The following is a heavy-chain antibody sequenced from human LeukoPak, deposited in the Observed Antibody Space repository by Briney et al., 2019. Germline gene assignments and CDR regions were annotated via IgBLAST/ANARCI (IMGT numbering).Heavy chain of an antibody. D-gene: IGHD3-3*01. CDR1: GFTFSSYE. V-gene: IGHV3-48*03. J-gene: IGHJ6*04. CDR2: ISSSGSTI. CDR3: ARDPTIFGVVMDV. Sequence: GGSLRLPCAASGFTFSSYEMNWVRQAPGKGLEWVSYISSSGSTIYYADSVKGRFTISRDNAKNSLYLQMNSLRAEDTAVYYCARDPTIFGVVMDVWGKGTTVTVSS.